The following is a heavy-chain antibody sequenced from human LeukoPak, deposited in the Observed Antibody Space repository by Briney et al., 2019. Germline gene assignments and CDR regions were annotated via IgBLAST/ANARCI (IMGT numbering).Heavy chain of an antibody. CDR1: GFTFSDYY. Sequence: PGGSLRLSRAASGFTFSDYYMGWIRQAPGKGLEWVSYISSSGSTIYYADSVKGRFTISRDNAKNSLYLQMNSLRAEDTAVYYCARDAIAVAGTAGDAFDIWGQGTMVTVSS. CDR2: ISSSGSTI. J-gene: IGHJ3*02. D-gene: IGHD6-19*01. CDR3: ARDAIAVAGTAGDAFDI. V-gene: IGHV3-11*04.